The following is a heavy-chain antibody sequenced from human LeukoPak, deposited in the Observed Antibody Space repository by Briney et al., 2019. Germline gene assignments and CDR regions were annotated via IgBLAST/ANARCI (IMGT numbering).Heavy chain of an antibody. CDR3: ARGPDYSYFQH. CDR2: INHSGST. CDR1: GGAFSDYY. D-gene: IGHD2-15*01. J-gene: IGHJ1*01. Sequence: SETLSLTCAVYGGAFSDYYWNWIRQSPGKGPEWIAEINHSGSTNYNPSLKSRVTISVDTSKNQFSLKLSSVTAADTAVYYCARGPDYSYFQHWGQGTLVTVSS. V-gene: IGHV4-34*01.